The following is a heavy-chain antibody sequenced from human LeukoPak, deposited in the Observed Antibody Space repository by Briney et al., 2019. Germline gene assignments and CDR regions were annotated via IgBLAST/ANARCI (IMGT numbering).Heavy chain of an antibody. CDR1: GGSISSSNW. Sequence: SGTLSLTCAVSGGSISSSNWWSWVRQPPGKGLEWIGEIYHSGSTNYNPSLKSRVTISVDTSKNQFSLKLSSVTAADTAVYYCARAQYSSSWYVDYWSQGTLVTVSS. J-gene: IGHJ4*02. D-gene: IGHD6-13*01. V-gene: IGHV4-4*02. CDR2: IYHSGST. CDR3: ARAQYSSSWYVDY.